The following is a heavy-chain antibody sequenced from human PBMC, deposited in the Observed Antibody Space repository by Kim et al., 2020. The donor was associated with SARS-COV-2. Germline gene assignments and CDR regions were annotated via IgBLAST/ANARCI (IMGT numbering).Heavy chain of an antibody. J-gene: IGHJ4*02. D-gene: IGHD3-9*01. CDR2: FDPEDGET. Sequence: ASVKVSCKVSGYTLTALSMHWVRQAPGKGLEWMGGFDPEDGETIYAQKFQGRVTMTEDTSTDTAYMELSSLRSEDTAVYYCATVDKYYDILTTTQGSVYYFDYWGQGTLVTVSS. CDR1: GYTLTALS. CDR3: ATVDKYYDILTTTQGSVYYFDY. V-gene: IGHV1-24*01.